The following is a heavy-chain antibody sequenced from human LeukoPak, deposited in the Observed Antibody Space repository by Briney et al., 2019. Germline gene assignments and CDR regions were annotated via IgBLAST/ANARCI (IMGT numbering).Heavy chain of an antibody. Sequence: GGSLRLSCAASGFTFSSYGMSWVRQAPGKGLEWVSAISVSGNTYHADSVKGRFTISRDNSKNTLYLQMNSLRAEDTAVYYCAKDWGYCSGGSCYSAMFDYWGQGTLVTVSS. CDR3: AKDWGYCSGGSCYSAMFDY. CDR2: ISVSGNT. CDR1: GFTFSSYG. D-gene: IGHD2-15*01. J-gene: IGHJ4*02. V-gene: IGHV3-23*01.